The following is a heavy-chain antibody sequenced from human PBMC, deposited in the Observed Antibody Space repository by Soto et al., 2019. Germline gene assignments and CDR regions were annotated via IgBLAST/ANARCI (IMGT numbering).Heavy chain of an antibody. J-gene: IGHJ6*02. CDR3: ARSGSGSYYKGSNYYYGMDV. Sequence: QVQLVQSGAEVKKPGSSVKVSCKASGGTFSSYAISWVRQAPGQGLEWMGGIIPIFGTANYAQKFQGRVTITADESTSRAYMELSSLRSEDTAVYYCARSGSGSYYKGSNYYYGMDVWGQCTTVTAS. V-gene: IGHV1-69*01. D-gene: IGHD3-10*01. CDR1: GGTFSSYA. CDR2: IIPIFGTA.